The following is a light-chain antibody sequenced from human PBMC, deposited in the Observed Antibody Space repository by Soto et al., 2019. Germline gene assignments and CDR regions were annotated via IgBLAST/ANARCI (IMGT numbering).Light chain of an antibody. V-gene: IGLV2-14*03. CDR1: NSDVGGYNY. CDR2: DVS. J-gene: IGLJ1*01. CDR3: SSYTSSRTRV. Sequence: LTQPASVSGSPGQSITISCTGTNSDVGGYNYVSWYQHHPGKAPKLMIYDVSNRPSGVSNRFSGSKSGNTASLTISGLQAEDEADYYCSSYTSSRTRVFGTGTKVTVL.